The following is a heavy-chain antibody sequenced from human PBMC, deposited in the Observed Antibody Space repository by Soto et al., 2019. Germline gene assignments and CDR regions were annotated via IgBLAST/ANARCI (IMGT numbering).Heavy chain of an antibody. J-gene: IGHJ4*02. CDR3: ARAQDYYYDSSGPSFVYGY. D-gene: IGHD3-22*01. Sequence: GASVKVSCKASGYTFTSYYMHWVRQAPGQGLEWMGIINPSGGSTSYAQKFQGRVTMTRDTSTSTVYMELSSLRSEDTAVYYCARAQDYYYDSSGPSFVYGYWGQGTLVTVSS. V-gene: IGHV1-46*01. CDR2: INPSGGST. CDR1: GYTFTSYY.